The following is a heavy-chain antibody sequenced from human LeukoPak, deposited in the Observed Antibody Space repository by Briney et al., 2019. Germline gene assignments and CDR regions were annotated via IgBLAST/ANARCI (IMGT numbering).Heavy chain of an antibody. Sequence: GASVKVSCKASGYSFSDYTMNWVRQAPGQGLEWVGWINTYTGNPTYAQGFTGRFVFSLDTSVSTAYLQISSLKAEDTAVYYCARVVGCGGDCYSGISDYWGQGTLVTVSS. D-gene: IGHD2-21*02. J-gene: IGHJ4*02. CDR3: ARVVGCGGDCYSGISDY. CDR2: INTYTGNP. V-gene: IGHV7-4-1*02. CDR1: GYSFSDYT.